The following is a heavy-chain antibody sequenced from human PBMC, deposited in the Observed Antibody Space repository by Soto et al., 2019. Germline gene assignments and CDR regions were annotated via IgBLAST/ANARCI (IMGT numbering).Heavy chain of an antibody. CDR1: GFTFSRYS. D-gene: IGHD3-10*01. Sequence: EVQLVESGGGLVQPGGSLRLSCAASGFTFSRYSMNWVRQAPGKGLEWVSYISSSSSTIYYADSVKGRFTISRDNAKNSLYLQMNSLRAEDTAVYYCARSYGSGSYYNYLFDYWGQGTLVTVSS. CDR2: ISSSSSTI. CDR3: ARSYGSGSYYNYLFDY. V-gene: IGHV3-48*01. J-gene: IGHJ4*02.